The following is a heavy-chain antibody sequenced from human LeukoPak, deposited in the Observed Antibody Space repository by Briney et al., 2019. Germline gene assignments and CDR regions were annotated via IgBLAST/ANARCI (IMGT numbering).Heavy chain of an antibody. CDR1: GFTFSSYS. Sequence: GGSLRLSCAASGFTFSSYSMSWVRQAPGKGLEWVSSISSSSSYIYYADSVKGRFTISRDNAKNSLYLQMNSLRAEDTAVYYCARPNTHDYYDSSGYYGYYFDYWGQGTLVTVSS. J-gene: IGHJ4*02. V-gene: IGHV3-21*01. CDR3: ARPNTHDYYDSSGYYGYYFDY. D-gene: IGHD3-22*01. CDR2: ISSSSSYI.